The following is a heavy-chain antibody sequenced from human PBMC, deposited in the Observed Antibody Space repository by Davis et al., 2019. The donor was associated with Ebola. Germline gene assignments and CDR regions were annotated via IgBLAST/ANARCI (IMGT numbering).Heavy chain of an antibody. CDR2: ISGSGGST. D-gene: IGHD4-17*01. CDR1: GFMFSSYA. CDR3: ARATPRVTVPRVYYGMDV. Sequence: GESLKISCSVSGFMFSSYAMSWVRQAPGKGLEWVSAISGSGGSTYYADSVKGRFTISRDNAKNSLFLQMNSLRAEDTAVYYCARATPRVTVPRVYYGMDVWGQGTTVTVSS. J-gene: IGHJ6*02. V-gene: IGHV3-23*01.